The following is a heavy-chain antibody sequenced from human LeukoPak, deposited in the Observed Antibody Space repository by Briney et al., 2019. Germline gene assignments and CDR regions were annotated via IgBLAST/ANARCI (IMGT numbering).Heavy chain of an antibody. D-gene: IGHD5-12*01. CDR1: GGSVSDYY. J-gene: IGHJ4*02. CDR2: IYYTGST. V-gene: IGHV4-59*02. Sequence: PSETLSLTCTVSGGSVSDYYWSWIRQSPGKGLEWIGYIYYTGSTSYNPSLRSRVTMSADTSKNQFSLRVSSVTAADTAVYYCARAGGWPRYYFDNWGQGTLVTVSS. CDR3: ARAGGWPRYYFDN.